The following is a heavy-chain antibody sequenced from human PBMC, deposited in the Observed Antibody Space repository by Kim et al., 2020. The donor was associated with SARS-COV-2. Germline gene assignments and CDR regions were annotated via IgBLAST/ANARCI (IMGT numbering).Heavy chain of an antibody. CDR2: IDTRDGYT. CDR3: ERVDPYNDSGPPFFDY. J-gene: IGHJ4*02. V-gene: IGHV5-10-1*01. Sequence: GESLKISCHGSGYPFTRYWITWVRQMPGKGLEWMGRIDTRDGYTTYNPSFQGHVTILVDSSVNTASLQWVSLKASDTAIYYCERVDPYNDSGPPFFDYWGQGTLVTVSS. D-gene: IGHD4-17*01. CDR1: GYPFTRYW.